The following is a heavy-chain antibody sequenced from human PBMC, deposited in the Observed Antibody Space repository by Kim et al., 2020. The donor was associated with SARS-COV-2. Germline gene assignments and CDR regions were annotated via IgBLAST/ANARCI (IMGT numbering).Heavy chain of an antibody. Sequence: SETLSLTCTVSGGSISSSSYYWGWIRQPPGKGLEWIGSIYYSGSTYYNPSLKSRVTISVDTSKNQFSLKLSSVTAADTAVYYCARVRGHCSSTSCYWSFDYWGQGTLVTVSS. J-gene: IGHJ4*02. V-gene: IGHV4-39*07. CDR3: ARVRGHCSSTSCYWSFDY. CDR1: GGSISSSSYY. D-gene: IGHD2-2*01. CDR2: IYYSGST.